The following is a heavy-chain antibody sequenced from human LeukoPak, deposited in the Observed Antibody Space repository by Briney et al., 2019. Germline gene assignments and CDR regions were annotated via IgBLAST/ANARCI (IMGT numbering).Heavy chain of an antibody. V-gene: IGHV3-21*01. D-gene: IGHD2-2*01. Sequence: GGSLRLSCAASGFTFSSYSMNWVRQAPGKGLEWVSSISSSSSYIYYADSVKGRFTISRDNAKNSLYLQMNSLRAEDTAVYYCARAGIVVVPAAMPLIDYWGQGTLATVSS. CDR2: ISSSSSYI. J-gene: IGHJ4*02. CDR3: ARAGIVVVPAAMPLIDY. CDR1: GFTFSSYS.